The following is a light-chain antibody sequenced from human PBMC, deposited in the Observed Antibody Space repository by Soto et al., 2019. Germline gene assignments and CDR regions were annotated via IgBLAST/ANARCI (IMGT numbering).Light chain of an antibody. CDR2: WAS. CDR3: QQYYSIPLT. CDR1: QSVLYTSNNKDY. V-gene: IGKV4-1*01. Sequence: DIVMTQSPDSLAVSLGERATINCKSSQSVLYTSNNKDYLAWYQQKPGQPPKLLIYWASTRESGVPDRFSGSGSATDFTLTISSLQAEDVAAYYCQQYYSIPLTFGPGNKVDIK. J-gene: IGKJ3*01.